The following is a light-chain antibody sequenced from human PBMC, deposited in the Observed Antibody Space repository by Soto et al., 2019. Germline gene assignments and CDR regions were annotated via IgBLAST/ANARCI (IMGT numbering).Light chain of an antibody. CDR3: QQYNNWPIT. CDR2: RAS. CDR1: QTIYSN. J-gene: IGKJ5*01. Sequence: EIVCTHCSGTLSFSPVERATLSCRASQTIYSNVAWYQQRPGQPPRLLIYRASSRATGIPARFSGSGSGTEFTLTINSLQSEDFAVYYCQQYNNWPITFGQGTRLEIK. V-gene: IGKV3-15*01.